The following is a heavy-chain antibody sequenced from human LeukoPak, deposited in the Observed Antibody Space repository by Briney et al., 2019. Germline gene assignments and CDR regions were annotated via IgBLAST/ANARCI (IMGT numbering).Heavy chain of an antibody. CDR2: IYHSGST. CDR1: GYSISSGYY. Sequence: SETLSLTCTVSGYSISSGYYWVWIRQPPGKGMEWIGSIYHSGSTNYNPSLKSRVTISVDTSKNQFSLKVSSVTAADTAVYYCARGDCSSTICYSPMDVWGKGTTVTVSS. V-gene: IGHV4-38-2*02. D-gene: IGHD2-2*01. J-gene: IGHJ6*03. CDR3: ARGDCSSTICYSPMDV.